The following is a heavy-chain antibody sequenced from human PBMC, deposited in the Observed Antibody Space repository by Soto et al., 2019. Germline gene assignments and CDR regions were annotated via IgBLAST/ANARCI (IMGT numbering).Heavy chain of an antibody. CDR1: GGTFSGYA. Sequence: QMQLVQSGAEVKKPGSSVKVSCKASGGTFSGYAISWVRQAPGQGLEWMGGIIPIFGTANYAQKFQGRVTITADKSTSTAYMELSSLRSEDTAVYYCARSEKVTGTPFPYYYYGMDVWGQGTTVTVSS. J-gene: IGHJ6*02. CDR3: ARSEKVTGTPFPYYYYGMDV. D-gene: IGHD1-7*01. CDR2: IIPIFGTA. V-gene: IGHV1-69*06.